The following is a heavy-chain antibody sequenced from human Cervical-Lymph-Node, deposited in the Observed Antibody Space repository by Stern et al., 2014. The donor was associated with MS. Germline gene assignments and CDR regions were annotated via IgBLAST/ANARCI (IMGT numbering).Heavy chain of an antibody. V-gene: IGHV1-8*01. J-gene: IGHJ4*02. Sequence: VQLVESGAEVKKPGASVKVSCKASGYTFPDYDINWVRQATGQGLEWMGWMNPNRGTTGYAQKFQGRVTMTRNISISAAYMELSNLRSEDTAVYFCARDDRNSCENFDYWGQGTLVTVSS. CDR2: MNPNRGTT. CDR1: GYTFPDYD. D-gene: IGHD6-13*01. CDR3: ARDDRNSCENFDY.